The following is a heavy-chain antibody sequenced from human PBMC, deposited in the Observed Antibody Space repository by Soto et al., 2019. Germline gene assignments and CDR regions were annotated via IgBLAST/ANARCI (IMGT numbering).Heavy chain of an antibody. Sequence: GGSLRLSCAASGFTFSSYAMSWVRQATGKGLEWVSRITSTGDRAYYADSVKGRFTVSRDNSKNTLYLQKNSLRAEDTAVYYCAKCYMVTRSPFDYWGQGSLVTVSS. V-gene: IGHV3-23*01. CDR1: GFTFSSYA. CDR2: ITSTGDRA. CDR3: AKCYMVTRSPFDY. J-gene: IGHJ4*02. D-gene: IGHD5-18*01.